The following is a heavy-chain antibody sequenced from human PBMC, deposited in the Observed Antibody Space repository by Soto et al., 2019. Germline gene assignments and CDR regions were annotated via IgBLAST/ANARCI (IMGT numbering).Heavy chain of an antibody. D-gene: IGHD6-19*01. V-gene: IGHV3-30*18. CDR2: ISYDGSNK. Sequence: GGSLRLSCAASGFTFSSYGMHWVRQAPGKGLEWVAVISYDGSNKYYADSVKGRFTIPRDNSKNTLYLQMNSLRAEDTAVYYFAKDKYSSGWYFPHDAFDIWGQGTMVTVSS. J-gene: IGHJ3*02. CDR3: AKDKYSSGWYFPHDAFDI. CDR1: GFTFSSYG.